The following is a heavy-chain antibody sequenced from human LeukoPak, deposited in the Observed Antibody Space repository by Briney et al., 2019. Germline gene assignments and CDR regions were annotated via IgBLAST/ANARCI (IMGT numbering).Heavy chain of an antibody. J-gene: IGHJ6*03. D-gene: IGHD2-2*03. CDR1: GFTFSSYS. CDR3: ARGVGSLYYMDV. CDR2: ISRSSSYI. Sequence: KPGGSLRLSCAASGFTFSSYSMNWVRQAPGKGLEWVSSISRSSSYIYYADSVMGRVTISRDDAKNSLYLQMNSLRDEDTAVYYCARGVGSLYYMDVWGKGTTVTVSS. V-gene: IGHV3-21*01.